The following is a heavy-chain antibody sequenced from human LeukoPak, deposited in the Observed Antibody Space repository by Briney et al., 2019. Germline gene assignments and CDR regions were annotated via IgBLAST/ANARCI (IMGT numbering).Heavy chain of an antibody. V-gene: IGHV3-7*01. CDR3: ARIGYSSSSIDY. Sequence: GVSLRLSCAASGFTLSWYWMSWVRQAPGKGLEWVANIKEDGSIKYYVDSVKGRLTISRDNAKSSVYLQVNSLRAEDTALYYCARIGYSSSSIDYWGQGTLVTVSS. D-gene: IGHD6-13*01. CDR2: IKEDGSIK. J-gene: IGHJ4*02. CDR1: GFTLSWYW.